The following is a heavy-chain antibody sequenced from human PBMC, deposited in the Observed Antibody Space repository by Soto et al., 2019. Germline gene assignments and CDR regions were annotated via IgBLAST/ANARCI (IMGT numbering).Heavy chain of an antibody. J-gene: IGHJ6*02. V-gene: IGHV3-30*18. Sequence: GGSLRLSCAASGFTFSSYGMHWVRQAPGKGLEWVAVISYDGSNKYYADSVKGRFTISRDNSKNTLYLQMNSLRAEDTAVYYCAKDRGTAHIGDYGMDVWGQGTTVTVSS. CDR1: GFTFSSYG. CDR2: ISYDGSNK. CDR3: AKDRGTAHIGDYGMDV. D-gene: IGHD2-21*01.